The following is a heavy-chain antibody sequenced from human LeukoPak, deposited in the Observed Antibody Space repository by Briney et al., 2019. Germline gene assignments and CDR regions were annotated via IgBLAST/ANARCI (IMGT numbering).Heavy chain of an antibody. J-gene: IGHJ2*01. CDR2: IYYRGST. D-gene: IGHD2-15*01. CDR1: GASIRSFY. V-gene: IGHV4-59*08. CDR3: ARRAVVVLSPEWYFDL. Sequence: PSETLSLTCSVSGASIRSFYCSWLRQVPGKGLEWIGYIYYRGSTNSNPSLQSRVTISGDTSKNQLSLRLSSVTAADTAVYYCARRAVVVLSPEWYFDLWGRGTPVTVSS.